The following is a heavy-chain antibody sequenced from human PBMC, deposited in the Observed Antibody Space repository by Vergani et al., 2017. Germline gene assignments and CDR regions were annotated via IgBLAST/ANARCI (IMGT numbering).Heavy chain of an antibody. CDR3: ARDLAGSDYYYMDV. CDR1: GFTFSSYA. J-gene: IGHJ6*03. V-gene: IGHV3-30-3*01. Sequence: QVQLVESGGGVVQPGRSLRLSCAASGFTFSSYAMHWVRQAPGKGLEWVAVISYDGSNKYYADSVKGRFTISRDNSKNTLYLQMNSLRAEDTAVYYCARDLAGSDYYYMDVWGKETTVTVSS. CDR2: ISYDGSNK. D-gene: IGHD3-10*01.